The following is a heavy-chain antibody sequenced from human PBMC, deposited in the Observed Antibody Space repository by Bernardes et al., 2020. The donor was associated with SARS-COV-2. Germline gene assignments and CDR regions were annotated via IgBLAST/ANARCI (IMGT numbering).Heavy chain of an antibody. J-gene: IGHJ3*02. CDR2: IHPNTGDT. Sequence: ASVKVSCKASGYTFTDYYIHWVRQAPGQGLEWMGWIHPNTGDTNYAQNFQGRVTMTRDTSINTAFMELTRLKSDDTAIYYGVGVTWSQRDGFDIWGQETMVTVSS. CDR3: VGVTWSQRDGFDI. D-gene: IGHD3-16*01. V-gene: IGHV1-2*02. CDR1: GYTFTDYY.